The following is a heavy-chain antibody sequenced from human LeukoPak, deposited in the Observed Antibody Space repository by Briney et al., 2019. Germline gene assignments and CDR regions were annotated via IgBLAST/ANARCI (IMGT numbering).Heavy chain of an antibody. J-gene: IGHJ4*02. Sequence: SETLSLTCTVSGGSIRSYYWSWIRQPPGKGLEWIGYIYYSGSTSYNPSLKSRVTISVDTSKNQFSLKLTSVTAADTAVYHCARHGYFDSSGYYPLDYWGQGTLVTVSS. CDR3: ARHGYFDSSGYYPLDY. D-gene: IGHD3-22*01. CDR2: IYYSGST. CDR1: GGSIRSYY. V-gene: IGHV4-59*08.